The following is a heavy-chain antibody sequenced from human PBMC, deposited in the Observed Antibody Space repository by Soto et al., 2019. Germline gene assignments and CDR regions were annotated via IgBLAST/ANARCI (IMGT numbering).Heavy chain of an antibody. CDR2: INHSGST. V-gene: IGHV4-34*01. CDR3: ARGGEQWLAIDY. CDR1: GGSFSGYY. Sequence: QVQLQQWGAGLLKPSETLSLTCAVYGGSFSGYYWSWIRQPPGKGLEWIGEINHSGSTNYNPSLTSRVTISVDTSKNQFSLKLSSVTAADTAVYYCARGGEQWLAIDYWGQGTLVTVSS. D-gene: IGHD6-19*01. J-gene: IGHJ4*02.